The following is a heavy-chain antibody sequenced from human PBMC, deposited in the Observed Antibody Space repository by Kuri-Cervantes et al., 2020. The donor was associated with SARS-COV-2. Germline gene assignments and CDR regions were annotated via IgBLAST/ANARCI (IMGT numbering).Heavy chain of an antibody. CDR1: GYTFTSYA. D-gene: IGHD3-16*01. CDR3: ARDGPHWDFDF. CDR2: ISYDGSNK. J-gene: IGHJ4*02. V-gene: IGHV3-33*05. Sequence: SCKASGYTFTSYAMHWVRQAPGKGLEWVAVISYDGSNKYYADSVKGRFTISRDNSKNTLYLQMNSLRAEDTATYYCARDGPHWDFDFWGQGTLVTVSS.